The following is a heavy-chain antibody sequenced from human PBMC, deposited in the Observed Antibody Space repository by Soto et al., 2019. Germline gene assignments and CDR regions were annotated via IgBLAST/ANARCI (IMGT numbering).Heavy chain of an antibody. CDR2: ISDYGRI. D-gene: IGHD3-10*01. J-gene: IGHJ4*02. V-gene: IGHV3-74*01. CDR3: AREGVQNFYH. CDR1: GFTFGNCW. Sequence: GVSLRISCAAFGFTFGNCWMHWVRQAPGKRLVWVSRISDYGRINYADSVKNRFIISRDDAKSDLSLQLHDLRSEDTAMYYCAREGVQNFYHWGQGALVT.